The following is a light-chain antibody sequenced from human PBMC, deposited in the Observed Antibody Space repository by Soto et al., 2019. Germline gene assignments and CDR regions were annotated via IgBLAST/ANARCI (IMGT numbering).Light chain of an antibody. Sequence: EIVLTQSPGTLSLSPGDRATLSCRASQSVTSKSLAWYQHKLGQPPRLLIYDAARRAPGIPDRFSGSGSGTDFTLTISRLEPEDFAVYFCQQFETSPGPFGPGTKLDF. J-gene: IGKJ3*01. CDR3: QQFETSPGP. V-gene: IGKV3-20*01. CDR2: DAA. CDR1: QSVTSKS.